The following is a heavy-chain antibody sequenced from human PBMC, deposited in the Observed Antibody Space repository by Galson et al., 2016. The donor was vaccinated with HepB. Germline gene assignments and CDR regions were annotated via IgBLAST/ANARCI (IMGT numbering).Heavy chain of an antibody. CDR3: TRDLPTTATTSGEHFVY. CDR1: GFTLSSYS. V-gene: IGHV3-48*02. Sequence: SLRLSCAVSGFTLSSYSMNWVRQAPGKGLEWISYISRTETKYYAESVKGRFTISRDDAKNTVYLQMNSLRDDDTAVYHCTRDLPTTATTSGEHFVYWGQGTLVTVSS. CDR2: ISRTETK. J-gene: IGHJ4*02. D-gene: IGHD4-17*01.